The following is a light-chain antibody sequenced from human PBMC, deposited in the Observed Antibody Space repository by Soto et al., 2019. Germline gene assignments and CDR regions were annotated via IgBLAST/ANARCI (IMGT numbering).Light chain of an antibody. J-gene: IGKJ4*01. CDR3: QQSYSTPLT. CDR1: QSISSY. Sequence: DIQMTQSPSSLSASVGDRVTITCRANQSISSYLNWYQQKPGKAPKLLIYAASSLQSGVPSRFSGSGSGTDFTLTISSLQPADFATYYCQQSYSTPLTFGGGTKVEIK. CDR2: AAS. V-gene: IGKV1-39*01.